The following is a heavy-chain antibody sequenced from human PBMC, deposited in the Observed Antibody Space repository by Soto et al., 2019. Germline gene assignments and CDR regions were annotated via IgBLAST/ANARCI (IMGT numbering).Heavy chain of an antibody. D-gene: IGHD3-16*01. CDR3: ARDHLWAFDY. CDR1: GFTFDRYA. J-gene: IGHJ4*02. Sequence: EVQLVESGGGLVQPGGYLRLSCVASGFTFDRYAMNWVRQAPGKELEWISYIGPQSVTMEYSDSVRGRFTISRDDAKNLLYLQMNSLKDDDTAVYYCARDHLWAFDYWGQGALVTVSS. V-gene: IGHV3-48*02. CDR2: IGPQSVTM.